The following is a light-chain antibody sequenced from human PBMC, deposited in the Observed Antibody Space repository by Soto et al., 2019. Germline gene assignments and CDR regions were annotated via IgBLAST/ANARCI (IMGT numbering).Light chain of an antibody. CDR2: DAS. J-gene: IGKJ5*01. V-gene: IGKV3-11*01. Sequence: EIVLTQSPATLSLSPGERATLSCRASQSVSSYLAWYQQKPGQAPRLLIYDASTGATGIPARFSGSGAGTDFTPTISRLEPEDVAVYYWQQRSNWPITFGQGTRLEIK. CDR1: QSVSSY. CDR3: QQRSNWPIT.